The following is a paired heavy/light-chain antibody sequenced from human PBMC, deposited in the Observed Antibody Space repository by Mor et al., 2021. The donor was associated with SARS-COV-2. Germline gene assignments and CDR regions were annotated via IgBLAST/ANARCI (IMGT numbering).Heavy chain of an antibody. CDR3: ARGSTYYYYNMEV. CDR2: VSYRAGST. D-gene: IGHD3-10*01. Sequence: VQLLESGGDVVQAGGSLRLSCAASGFSFHDYTMTWVRQVPGKGLEWILSVSYRAGSTYHADSVKGRFSVSSDSAKTMFHLQMNSLRAEDTAIYYCARGSTYYYYNMEVWGRGTTVSVSS. CDR1: GFSFHDYT. J-gene: IGHJ6*03. V-gene: IGHV3-23*01.
Light chain of an antibody. V-gene: IGKV3-20*01. CDR2: GAS. Sequence: EIVLTQSPGTLSLSPGDTATLSCRASPSVSSAYLAWYQQRRGQPPRLLIYGASNRVTGIPDRFSGSTSGTHFTLTISRLEPEDSAVYFCQQYGDSPFNFGQGTNVEIK. J-gene: IGKJ2*01. CDR3: QQYGDSPFN. CDR1: PSVSSAY.